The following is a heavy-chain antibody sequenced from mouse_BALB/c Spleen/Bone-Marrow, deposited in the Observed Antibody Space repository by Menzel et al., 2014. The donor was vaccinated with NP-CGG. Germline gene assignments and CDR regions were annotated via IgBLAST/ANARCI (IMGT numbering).Heavy chain of an antibody. CDR3: ARLPSYYRYEDAY. D-gene: IGHD2-14*01. V-gene: IGHV5-12-1*01. CDR1: GFAFSSYD. CDR2: ISSGGGST. J-gene: IGHJ3*01. Sequence: EVKLMESGGGLVKPGGSLKLSCAASGFAFSSYDMSWVRQTPEKRLEWVAYISSGGGSTYYPDTVKGRFTISRDNAKNTLYLQMSSLKSEDTAMYYCARLPSYYRYEDAYWGQGTLVTVS.